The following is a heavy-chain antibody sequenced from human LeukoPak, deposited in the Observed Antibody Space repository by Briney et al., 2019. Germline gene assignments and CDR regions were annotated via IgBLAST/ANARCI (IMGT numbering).Heavy chain of an antibody. J-gene: IGHJ4*02. CDR2: IKEDGSEK. V-gene: IGHV3-7*01. D-gene: IGHD2-15*01. Sequence: PGGSLRLSCAASGFTFSSYWMSWVRQAPGKGLEWVANIKEDGSEKHYADSVKGRFTISRDNSKHTLYLQMNSLRAEDTAVYYCARDFSGAYYFDYWGQGTLVTVSS. CDR3: ARDFSGAYYFDY. CDR1: GFTFSSYW.